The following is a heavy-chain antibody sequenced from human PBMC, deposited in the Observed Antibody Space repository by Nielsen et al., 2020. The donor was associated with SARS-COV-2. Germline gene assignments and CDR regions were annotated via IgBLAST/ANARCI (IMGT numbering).Heavy chain of an antibody. V-gene: IGHV4-30-4*01. CDR2: IYYSGST. CDR3: ARARSHTIFGVVIVDAFDI. D-gene: IGHD3-3*01. CDR1: GGSISSSSYY. Sequence: SETLSLTCTVSGGSISSSSYYWSWIRQPPGKGLEWIGYIYYSGSTYYNPSLKSRVTISVDTSKNQFSLKLSSVTAADTALYYCARARSHTIFGVVIVDAFDIWGQGTMVTVSS. J-gene: IGHJ3*02.